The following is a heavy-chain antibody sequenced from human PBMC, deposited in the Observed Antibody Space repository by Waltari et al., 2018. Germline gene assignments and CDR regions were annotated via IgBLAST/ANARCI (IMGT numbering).Heavy chain of an antibody. CDR1: GYTFTSYY. Sequence: QVQLVQSGAEVKKPGASVKVSCKASGYTFTSYYMHWVRQAPGQGLEWMGIINPIFGTANYAQKFQGRVTITADKSTSTAYMELSSLRSEDTAVYYCARDNVPPTVTTVVIRRRGGMDVWGQGTTVTVSS. D-gene: IGHD4-4*01. CDR2: INPIFGTA. CDR3: ARDNVPPTVTTVVIRRRGGMDV. V-gene: IGHV1-46*01. J-gene: IGHJ6*02.